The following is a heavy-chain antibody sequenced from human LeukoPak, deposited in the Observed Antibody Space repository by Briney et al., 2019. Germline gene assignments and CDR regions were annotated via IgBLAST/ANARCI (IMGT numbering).Heavy chain of an antibody. D-gene: IGHD5-24*01. CDR3: ARDIQLST. Sequence: GGSLRLSCAASGFNFNSAAMTWVRQVAGKGLEWVSLIGSIGGSTYYADSVKGRFTISRDNSKNTLSLQMNSLKVEDTAIYYCARDIQLSTWGLGTKVTVSS. CDR1: GFNFNSAA. V-gene: IGHV3-23*01. J-gene: IGHJ3*01. CDR2: IGSIGGST.